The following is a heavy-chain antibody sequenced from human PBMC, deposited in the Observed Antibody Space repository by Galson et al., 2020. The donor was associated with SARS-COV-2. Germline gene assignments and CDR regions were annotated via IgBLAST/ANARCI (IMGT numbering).Heavy chain of an antibody. CDR3: ATGSPIAAARRNWFDP. D-gene: IGHD6-13*01. CDR1: GYTLTELS. J-gene: IGHJ5*02. Sequence: GESLKISCKVSGYTLTELSMHWVRQAPGKGLEWMGGFDPEDGETIYAQKFQGRVTMTEDTSTDTAYMELSSLGSEDTAVYYCATGSPIAAARRNWFDPWGQGTLVTVSS. V-gene: IGHV1-24*01. CDR2: FDPEDGET.